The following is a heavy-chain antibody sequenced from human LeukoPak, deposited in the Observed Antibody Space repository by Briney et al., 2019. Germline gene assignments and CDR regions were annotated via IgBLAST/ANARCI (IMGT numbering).Heavy chain of an antibody. J-gene: IGHJ3*02. CDR3: ATQPTDRYAFDI. V-gene: IGHV4-34*01. Sequence: SETLSLTCVVYGGSFSGYYWSWIRQPPGKGLEWIGEINPSGNTNYNPSLESRVTISVDTSKNQFSLKLSSVTAADTAVYYCATQPTDRYAFDIWGQGTMVTVSS. CDR1: GGSFSGYY. CDR2: INPSGNT. D-gene: IGHD2-2*01.